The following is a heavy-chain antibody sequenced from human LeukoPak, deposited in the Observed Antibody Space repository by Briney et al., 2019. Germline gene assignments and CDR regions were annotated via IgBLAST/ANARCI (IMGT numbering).Heavy chain of an antibody. CDR1: GFTFSSYA. Sequence: GGSLRLSCAASGFTFSSYAMSWVRQAPGKGLEWVSVISGNGVSTHYADSVKGRFTISRDNSKNTLYLQMNSLRAEDTAVYYCASTSASGWGQGTLVTVSS. D-gene: IGHD3-10*01. CDR2: ISGNGVST. V-gene: IGHV3-23*01. CDR3: ASTSASG. J-gene: IGHJ4*02.